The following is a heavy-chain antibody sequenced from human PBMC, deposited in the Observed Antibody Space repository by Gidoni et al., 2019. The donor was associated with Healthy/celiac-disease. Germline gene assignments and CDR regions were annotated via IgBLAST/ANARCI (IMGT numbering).Heavy chain of an antibody. J-gene: IGHJ5*02. CDR3: ARDYVAMVGWFDP. Sequence: QVQLQQWGPGLLKPSEPLSLTCAVSCGSFSGYYWSWIRQPPGKGLEWIGEINHSGSTNYNPSLKSRVTISVDTSKNQFSLKLSSVTAADTAVYYCARDYVAMVGWFDPWGQGTLVTVSS. CDR1: CGSFSGYY. CDR2: INHSGST. D-gene: IGHD2-15*01. V-gene: IGHV4-34*01.